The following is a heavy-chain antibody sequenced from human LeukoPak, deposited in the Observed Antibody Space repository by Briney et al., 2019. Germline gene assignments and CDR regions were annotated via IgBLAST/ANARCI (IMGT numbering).Heavy chain of an antibody. CDR1: GRSFSGYY. V-gene: IGHV4-34*01. D-gene: IGHD2-2*01. Sequence: KASETLSLTCAVYGRSFSGYYWSWIRQPPGKGLEWIGEINHSGSTNYNPSLKSRVTISVDTSKNQFSLKLSSVTAADTAVYYCARGHECYGSDYWGQGTLVTVSS. CDR3: ARGHECYGSDY. CDR2: INHSGST. J-gene: IGHJ4*02.